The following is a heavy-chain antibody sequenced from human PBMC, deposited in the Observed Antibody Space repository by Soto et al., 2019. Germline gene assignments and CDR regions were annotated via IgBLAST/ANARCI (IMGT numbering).Heavy chain of an antibody. D-gene: IGHD2-15*01. J-gene: IGHJ5*02. CDR3: ARATVVVVAATPNWFDP. V-gene: IGHV4-30-4*01. CDR2: IYYSGST. Sequence: QVQLQESGPGLVKPSQTLSLTCTVSGGSISSGDYYWSWIRQPPGKGLEWIGYIYYSGSTYYNPALKSRVTLSVDTSKNQFSLKLSSVTAADTAVYYCARATVVVVAATPNWFDPWGQGTLVTVSS. CDR1: GGSISSGDYY.